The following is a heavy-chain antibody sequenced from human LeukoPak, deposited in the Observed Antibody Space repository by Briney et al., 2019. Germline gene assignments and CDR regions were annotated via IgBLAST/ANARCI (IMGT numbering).Heavy chain of an antibody. CDR2: IYFTGST. CDR3: ARVAYGDYYFDY. CDR1: GGSISSGGYY. J-gene: IGHJ4*02. Sequence: PSETLSLTCTASGGSISSGGYYWSWIRQPAGKGLEWIGRIYFTGSTNYNPSVKSRVTMSIDTSKNQFSLKLSSVTAADTAVYYCARVAYGDYYFDYWGQGTLVTVSS. V-gene: IGHV4-61*02. D-gene: IGHD4-17*01.